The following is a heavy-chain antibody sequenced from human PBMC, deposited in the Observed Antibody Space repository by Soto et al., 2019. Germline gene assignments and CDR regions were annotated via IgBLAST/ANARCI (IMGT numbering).Heavy chain of an antibody. J-gene: IGHJ2*01. Sequence: QVQLVESGGGLVKPGGSLRLSCATSGFKFSDFYMSWIRQAPGKGLEWISYISSGGHTIHYADSVKGRFTISRDNAKKSLSLQMNSLGADDTAVYYCVIEAYTGDELRQWFFDVWGRGTLVTVSS. CDR1: GFKFSDFY. CDR3: VIEAYTGDELRQWFFDV. V-gene: IGHV3-11*01. D-gene: IGHD5-12*01. CDR2: ISSGGHTI.